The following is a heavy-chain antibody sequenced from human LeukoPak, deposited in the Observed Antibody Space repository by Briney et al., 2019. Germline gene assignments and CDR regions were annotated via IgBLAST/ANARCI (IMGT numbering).Heavy chain of an antibody. CDR2: INAGNGNT. D-gene: IGHD5-12*01. V-gene: IGHV1-3*01. CDR3: ARSQYGYGRNYYYGMDV. Sequence: GDSVKVCCKASRYTVTSSAMHWVGQAPGHRLEWRGWINAGNGNTKYSPKFHRRVAMTRDTSASTGYMELSSLRSEDTAVYYCARSQYGYGRNYYYGMDVWGKGTTVTVSS. J-gene: IGHJ6*04. CDR1: RYTVTSSA.